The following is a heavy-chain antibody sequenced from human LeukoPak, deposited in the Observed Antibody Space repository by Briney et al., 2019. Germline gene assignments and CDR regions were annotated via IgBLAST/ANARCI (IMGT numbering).Heavy chain of an antibody. D-gene: IGHD3-9*01. J-gene: IGHJ4*02. CDR2: INANDGGT. Sequence: ASVKVSCKASGYTFTGYYIHWVRQAPGQGLEWMGWINANDGGTKYAQRLQGRVTMTRDTSITTAYMELIGLRSDDTAVYYCARDEDFAWTYDYWGQGTLVTVSS. CDR3: ARDEDFAWTYDY. V-gene: IGHV1-2*02. CDR1: GYTFTGYY.